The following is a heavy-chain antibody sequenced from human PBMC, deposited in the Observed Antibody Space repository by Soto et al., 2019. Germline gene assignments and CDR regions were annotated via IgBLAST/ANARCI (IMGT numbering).Heavy chain of an antibody. CDR1: GFTFDDFG. CDR3: AKEMFPRSVLDSSSPWGDY. J-gene: IGHJ4*02. V-gene: IGHV3-30*18. CDR2: LSYDGSHE. Sequence: QVQLVESGGGVVQPGTSLKLSCAASGFTFDDFGFHWVRQAPGKGLEWVATLSYDGSHEYYADSVKGRFTISRDNSKITPYLQKNGLKTADTAMYYCAKEMFPRSVLDSSSPWGDYWGQGTLVTVSS. D-gene: IGHD3-22*01.